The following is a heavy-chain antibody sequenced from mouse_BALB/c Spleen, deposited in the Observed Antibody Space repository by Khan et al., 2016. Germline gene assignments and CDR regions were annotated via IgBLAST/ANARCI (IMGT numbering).Heavy chain of an antibody. CDR1: GFNIKDTY. D-gene: IGHD2-1*01. Sequence: VQLQQSGAELVKPGASVKLSCTASGFNIKDTYMHWVKQRPEQGLEWIGRIDPANGNTKYVPKFQGKATITADTSSNTAYLQLSSLTSEDTAVYYCASSRGDYGNYAWFAYWGQGTLVTVSA. J-gene: IGHJ3*01. CDR2: IDPANGNT. CDR3: ASSRGDYGNYAWFAY. V-gene: IGHV14-3*02.